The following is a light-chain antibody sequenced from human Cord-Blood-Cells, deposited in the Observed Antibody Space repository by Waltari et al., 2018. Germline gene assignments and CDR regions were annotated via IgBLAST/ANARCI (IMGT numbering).Light chain of an antibody. CDR1: SSDVGGYNY. CDR2: DVS. Sequence: QSALTQPRSVSGSPGQSVTISCTGTSSDVGGYNYVSWYQQHPGKAPKLMIYDVSKRPSGVPDRCSGSKSGNTASLTISWPHAEDEADYYCCSYAGSYTYVFGTGTKVTVL. V-gene: IGLV2-11*01. J-gene: IGLJ1*01. CDR3: CSYAGSYTYV.